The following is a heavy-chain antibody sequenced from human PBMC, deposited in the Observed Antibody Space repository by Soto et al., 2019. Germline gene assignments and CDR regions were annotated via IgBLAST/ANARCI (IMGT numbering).Heavy chain of an antibody. CDR2: ISGSGGST. J-gene: IGHJ5*02. D-gene: IGHD3-3*01. Sequence: GGSLRLSCAASGFTFSSYAMSWVRQAPGRGLEWVSAISGSGGSTYYADSVKGRFTISRDNSKNTLYLQMNSLRAEDTAVYYCAKEPYYDFWWGWFDPWGQGTLVTVSS. CDR3: AKEPYYDFWWGWFDP. V-gene: IGHV3-23*01. CDR1: GFTFSSYA.